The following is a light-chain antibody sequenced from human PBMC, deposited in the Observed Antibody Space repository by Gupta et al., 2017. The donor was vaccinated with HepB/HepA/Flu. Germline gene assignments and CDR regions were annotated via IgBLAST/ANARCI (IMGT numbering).Light chain of an antibody. Sequence: DIVRTKSTDSLAVPLGERATTNCKSSYNILYSSNHKNSLAWYQQKPGQPPRLLIYWASTRESGVPDRFSGSGSGTDFTLTISSLQAEDVAVYYCQQSYSSPLTFGGGTKVEIK. CDR1: YNILYSSNHKNS. CDR3: QQSYSSPLT. J-gene: IGKJ4*01. CDR2: WAS. V-gene: IGKV4-1*01.